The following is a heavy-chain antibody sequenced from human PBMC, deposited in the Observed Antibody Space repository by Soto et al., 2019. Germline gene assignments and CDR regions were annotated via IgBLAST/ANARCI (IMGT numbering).Heavy chain of an antibody. J-gene: IGHJ4*02. V-gene: IGHV1-69*12. CDR1: GGTFSSYA. CDR2: IIPIFGTA. CDR3: ARAAYCGGDCYANFDY. Sequence: QVQLVQSGAEVKKPGSSVKVSCKASGGTFSSYAISWVRQAPGQGLEWMGGIIPIFGTANYAQKFQGRVTLTADGYTSTAYMELSSLRSEDTAVYYCARAAYCGGDCYANFDYWGQGTLVTVSS. D-gene: IGHD2-21*02.